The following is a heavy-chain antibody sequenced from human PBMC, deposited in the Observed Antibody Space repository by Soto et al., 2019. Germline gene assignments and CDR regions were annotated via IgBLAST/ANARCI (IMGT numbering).Heavy chain of an antibody. Sequence: QVQLVQSGAEVKKPGSSVKVSCKASGGTFSSYAISWVRQAPGQGLEWMGGIIPIFGPANYSQKFQGRVTITADESTSTAYMELSSLRSADTAVYYCARDRQWLPRGDAFDIWGQGTMVTVSS. CDR2: IIPIFGPA. CDR1: GGTFSSYA. CDR3: ARDRQWLPRGDAFDI. J-gene: IGHJ3*02. D-gene: IGHD6-19*01. V-gene: IGHV1-69*12.